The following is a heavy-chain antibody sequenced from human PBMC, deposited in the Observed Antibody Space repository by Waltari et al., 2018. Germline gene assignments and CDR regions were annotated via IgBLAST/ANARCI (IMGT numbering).Heavy chain of an antibody. V-gene: IGHV1-69*01. D-gene: IGHD7-27*01. CDR2: SIPIVGTA. J-gene: IGHJ6*03. CDR3: ARAKLTGAYYYYYYMDV. Sequence: QVQLVQSGAEVKKPGSSVKVSCKASGGTFSSYAISWVRQAPGQGLEWMGGSIPIVGTANYAQKFQGRGTITADESTSTAYMELSSLRSEDTAVYYCARAKLTGAYYYYYYMDVWGKGTTVTVSS. CDR1: GGTFSSYA.